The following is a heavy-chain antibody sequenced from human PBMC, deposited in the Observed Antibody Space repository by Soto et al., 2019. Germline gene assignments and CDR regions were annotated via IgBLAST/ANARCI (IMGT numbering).Heavy chain of an antibody. J-gene: IGHJ6*02. V-gene: IGHV4-34*01. CDR1: GLSFSGYY. Sequence: SETLSLTCAVYGLSFSGYYWSWIRQPPGKGLEWIGEINHRGSTNYSPSLKSRFTISVDTSKNQFSLKLSSVTAADTAVYYCARQTDDYVHYGMDVWGQGTTVTVSS. CDR2: INHRGST. D-gene: IGHD3-16*01. CDR3: ARQTDDYVHYGMDV.